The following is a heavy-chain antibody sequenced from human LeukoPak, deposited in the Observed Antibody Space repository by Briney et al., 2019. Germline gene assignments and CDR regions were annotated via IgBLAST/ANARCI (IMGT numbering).Heavy chain of an antibody. J-gene: IGHJ3*02. D-gene: IGHD2-21*02. CDR2: IKQDGSEK. V-gene: IGHV3-7*01. CDR1: GFTFSSYW. CDR3: ARDGVVVTAPHPPSDDAFDI. Sequence: GGSLRLSCAAAGFTFSSYWMSWVRQAPGKGLEWVANIKQDGSEKYYVDSVKGRFTISRDNAKNSLYLQMNSLRAEDTAVYYCARDGVVVTAPHPPSDDAFDIWGQGTMVTVSS.